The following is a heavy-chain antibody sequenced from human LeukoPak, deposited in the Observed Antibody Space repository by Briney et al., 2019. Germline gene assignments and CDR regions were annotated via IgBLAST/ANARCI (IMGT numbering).Heavy chain of an antibody. CDR2: ISGSGGST. Sequence: GGSLRLSCAASGSTFSSYAMSWVRQARGKGLEWVSVISGSGGSTYYADSVKGRFTISRDNSKNTLYLQMNSLRAEDTAVYYCAKELLWFGEYVFDYWGQGTLVTVSS. J-gene: IGHJ4*02. D-gene: IGHD3-10*01. CDR3: AKELLWFGEYVFDY. V-gene: IGHV3-23*01. CDR1: GSTFSSYA.